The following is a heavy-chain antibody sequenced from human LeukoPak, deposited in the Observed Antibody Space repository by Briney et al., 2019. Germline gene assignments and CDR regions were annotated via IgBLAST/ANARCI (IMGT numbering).Heavy chain of an antibody. Sequence: GGSLRLSCAASGFTFSSYGMHWVRQAPGKGLEWVAFIRYDGSNKYYADSVKGRFTISRDNSKNTLYLQMNSLRAEDTAVYYCAKSPRYCSGGSCAYWGQGTLVTVSS. D-gene: IGHD2-15*01. CDR1: GFTFSSYG. V-gene: IGHV3-30*02. J-gene: IGHJ4*02. CDR3: AKSPRYCSGGSCAY. CDR2: IRYDGSNK.